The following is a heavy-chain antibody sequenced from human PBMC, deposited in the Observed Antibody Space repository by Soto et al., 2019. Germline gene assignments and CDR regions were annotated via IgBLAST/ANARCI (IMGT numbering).Heavy chain of an antibody. CDR3: AKKVNSGPGSQYFDY. V-gene: IGHV3-23*01. CDR2: FRTSGDGGTT. CDR1: GFTFSSHS. Sequence: PGGSLRLSCAASGFTFSSHSVSWVRQAPGKGLEWVSGFRTSGDGGTTYYADSVKGRFTISRDNSKNMLFLQMNSLRAEDTAIYYCAKKVNSGPGSQYFDYWGQGTLVTVSS. D-gene: IGHD3-10*01. J-gene: IGHJ4*02.